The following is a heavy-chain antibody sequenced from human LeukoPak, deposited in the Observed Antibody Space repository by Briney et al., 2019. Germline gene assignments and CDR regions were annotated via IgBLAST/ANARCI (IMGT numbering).Heavy chain of an antibody. CDR3: ARAGGYSYGLVYYYGMDV. D-gene: IGHD5-18*01. V-gene: IGHV4-34*01. CDR2: INHSGST. CDR1: GGSFSGYY. J-gene: IGHJ6*02. Sequence: SETLSLTCAVYGGSFSGYYWSWIRQPPGKGLEWIGEINHSGSTNYNPSLKSRVTISVDTSKNQFSLKLSSVTAADTAVYYCARAGGYSYGLVYYYGMDVWGQGATVTVPS.